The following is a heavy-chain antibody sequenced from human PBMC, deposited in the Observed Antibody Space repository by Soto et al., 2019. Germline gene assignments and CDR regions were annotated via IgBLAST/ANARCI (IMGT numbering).Heavy chain of an antibody. D-gene: IGHD5-18*01. Sequence: GESLTISCKGSGYNFATYWIAWVRQLPGKGPEWMGIIYPGDSDTSYSPSFQGQVTISVDKPISTAYLQWNSLKASDTAVYYCARRGYSYGLDVWGQGTKVTVSS. CDR1: GYNFATYW. CDR2: IYPGDSDT. J-gene: IGHJ6*02. V-gene: IGHV5-51*01. CDR3: ARRGYSYGLDV.